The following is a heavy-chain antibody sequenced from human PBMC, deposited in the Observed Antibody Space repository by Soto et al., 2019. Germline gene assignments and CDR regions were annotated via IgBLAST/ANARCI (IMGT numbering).Heavy chain of an antibody. CDR3: ARHATYYDILSGYYFDY. J-gene: IGHJ4*02. D-gene: IGHD3-9*01. CDR1: GYRFTSYK. V-gene: IGHV5-51*01. CDR2: IYPGDSVT. Sequence: RESLNLSCTGSGYRFTSYKIAWVRPLPGEGLEWMGIIYPGDSVTRYSPSFQGQVTISADKSTSTAYLQWSSLKASDTAMYYCARHATYYDILSGYYFDYWGQGTLVTVS.